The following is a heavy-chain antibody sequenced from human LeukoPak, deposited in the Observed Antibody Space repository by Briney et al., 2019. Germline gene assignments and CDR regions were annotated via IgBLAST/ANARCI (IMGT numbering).Heavy chain of an antibody. V-gene: IGHV3-7*01. CDR1: GFTFSSYW. J-gene: IGHJ4*02. CDR2: IKQDGSDK. Sequence: SGGSLRLSCAASGFTFSSYWVTWVRQAPGKGLEWVANIKQDGSDKYYVDSVKGRFTISRDNAKNSLYLQLNSLRAEDTAVYYCAREGECSTTTCYFDYWGQGTLVTVSS. D-gene: IGHD2-2*01. CDR3: AREGECSTTTCYFDY.